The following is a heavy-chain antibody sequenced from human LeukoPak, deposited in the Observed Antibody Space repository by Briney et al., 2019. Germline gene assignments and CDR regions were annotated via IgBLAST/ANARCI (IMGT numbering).Heavy chain of an antibody. J-gene: IGHJ4*02. CDR2: INPSGGST. V-gene: IGHV1-46*01. CDR3: ARDQVGATLSYFDY. CDR1: GYTFTSYG. Sequence: ASVKVSCKASGYTFTSYGISWVRQAPGQGLEWMGIINPSGGSTSYAQKFQGRVTMTRDTSTSTVYMELSSLRSEDTAVYYCARDQVGATLSYFDYWGQGTLVTVSS. D-gene: IGHD1-26*01.